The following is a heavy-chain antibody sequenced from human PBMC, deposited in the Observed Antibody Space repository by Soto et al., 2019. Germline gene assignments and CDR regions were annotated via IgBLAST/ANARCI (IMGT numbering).Heavy chain of an antibody. CDR3: AKALKNYDILTGYSPCPDY. CDR1: GFTFSSYA. V-gene: IGHV3-23*01. Sequence: PGGSLRLSCAASGFTFSSYAMKWVRQAPGKGLEWVSGVSGSGGNTYYADSVQGRFTISRDNSKNTLYLQMNSLRAEDTAVYYCAKALKNYDILTGYSPCPDYWGQGTLVTVSS. CDR2: VSGSGGNT. J-gene: IGHJ4*02. D-gene: IGHD3-9*01.